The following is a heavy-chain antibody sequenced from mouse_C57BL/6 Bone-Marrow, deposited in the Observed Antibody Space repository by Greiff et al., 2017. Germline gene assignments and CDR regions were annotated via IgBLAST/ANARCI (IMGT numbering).Heavy chain of an antibody. Sequence: QVQLQQPGAELVKPGASVKMSCKASGYTFTSSWITWVKQRPGQGLEWIGDIYPGSGSTNYNEKFKSKATLTVDTSSSTAYMQLSSLTSEDSAVYYCASAYYSNDGYFDVWGTGTTVTVSS. V-gene: IGHV1-55*01. CDR3: ASAYYSNDGYFDV. CDR2: IYPGSGST. CDR1: GYTFTSSW. D-gene: IGHD2-5*01. J-gene: IGHJ1*03.